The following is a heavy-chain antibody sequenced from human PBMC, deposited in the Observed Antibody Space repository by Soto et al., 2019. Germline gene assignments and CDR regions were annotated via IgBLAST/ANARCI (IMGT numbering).Heavy chain of an antibody. Sequence: GESLKISCKGSGYSFTSYWIGWVRQMPGKGLEWMGIIYPGDSDTRYSPSFQGQVTISADKSVSTAYLQWSSLKASDTAMYYCARGRYCSSSSCYLANWFVPWGQGTPVTVSS. CDR3: ARGRYCSSSSCYLANWFVP. CDR1: GYSFTSYW. V-gene: IGHV5-51*01. J-gene: IGHJ5*02. D-gene: IGHD2-2*01. CDR2: IYPGDSDT.